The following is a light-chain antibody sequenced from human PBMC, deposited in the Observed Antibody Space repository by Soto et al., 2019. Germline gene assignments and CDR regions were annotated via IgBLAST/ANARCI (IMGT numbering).Light chain of an antibody. CDR2: GTS. J-gene: IGKJ1*01. Sequence: EIVLTQSPATLSLSPGARAPLSCRASQSVGSYLAWYQQNPGQAPRLLIYGTSTRPPGIPDRFSGSGSGTDFTLTISRLEPEDFAVYYCQHYGRSPPWTFGQGTKVDIK. V-gene: IGKV3-20*01. CDR1: QSVGSY. CDR3: QHYGRSPPWT.